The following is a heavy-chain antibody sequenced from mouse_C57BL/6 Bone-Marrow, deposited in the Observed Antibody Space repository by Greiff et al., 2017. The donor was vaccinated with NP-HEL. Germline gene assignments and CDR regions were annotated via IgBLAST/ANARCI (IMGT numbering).Heavy chain of an antibody. D-gene: IGHD1-1*02. CDR3: TTRFGGGYPRVGY. Sequence: VQLQQSGAELVRPGASVKLSCTASGFNIKDDYMHWVKQRPEQGLEWIGWIDPENGDTEYASKFQGKATITADTSSNTAYLQLSSLTSEDTAVYYCTTRFGGGYPRVGYWGQGTTLTVSS. CDR1: GFNIKDDY. J-gene: IGHJ2*01. CDR2: IDPENGDT. V-gene: IGHV14-4*01.